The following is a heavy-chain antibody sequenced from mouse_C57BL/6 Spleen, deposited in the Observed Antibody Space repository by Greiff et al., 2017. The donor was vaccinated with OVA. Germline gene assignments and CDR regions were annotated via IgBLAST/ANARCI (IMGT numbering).Heavy chain of an antibody. CDR2: INPYNGGT. Sequence: VQLQQSGPVLVKPGASVKMSCKASGYTFTDYYMNWVKQSHGKSLEWIGVINPYNGGTSYNQKFKGKATLTVDKSSSTAYMELNSLTSEDSAVYYCAREVYGNWYFDVWGTGTTVTVSS. CDR3: AREVYGNWYFDV. V-gene: IGHV1-19*01. J-gene: IGHJ1*03. D-gene: IGHD2-1*01. CDR1: GYTFTDYY.